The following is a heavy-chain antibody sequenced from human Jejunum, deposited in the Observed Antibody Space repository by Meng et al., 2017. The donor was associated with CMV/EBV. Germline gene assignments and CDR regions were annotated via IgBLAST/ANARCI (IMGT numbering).Heavy chain of an antibody. Sequence: QVQLQQSGPGLVKPSQTLSLPCAISGDSVSSNSAAWNWIRQSPSRGLEWLGRTYYRSKYYNDYALSVKSRITINPDTSKNQFSLQLNSVTPEDTAIYYCARDWGDVRGGFDFWGQGTLVTVSS. CDR3: ARDWGDVRGGFDF. J-gene: IGHJ4*02. CDR2: TYYRSKYYN. V-gene: IGHV6-1*01. CDR1: GDSVSSNSAA. D-gene: IGHD3-10*02.